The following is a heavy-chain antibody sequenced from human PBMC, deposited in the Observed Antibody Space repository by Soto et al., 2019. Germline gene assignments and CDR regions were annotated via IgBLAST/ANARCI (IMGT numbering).Heavy chain of an antibody. CDR3: ARKSKQWQRYYYYYYGMDV. J-gene: IGHJ6*02. CDR2: IWYDGSNK. V-gene: IGHV3-33*01. Sequence: QVQLVESGGGVVQPGRSLRLSCAASGFTFSSYGMHWVRQAPGKGLEWVAVIWYDGSNKYYADSVKGRFTISRDNSKNPLYLQMNSLRAEDTAVYYCARKSKQWQRYYYYYYGMDVWGQGTTVTVSS. D-gene: IGHD6-19*01. CDR1: GFTFSSYG.